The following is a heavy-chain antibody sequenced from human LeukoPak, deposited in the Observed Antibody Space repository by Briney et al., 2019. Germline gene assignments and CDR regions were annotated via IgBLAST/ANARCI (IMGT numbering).Heavy chain of an antibody. CDR1: GFTFSNYT. D-gene: IGHD5-12*01. V-gene: IGHV3-23*01. CDR3: AKDPYRASSGLVDY. J-gene: IGHJ4*02. CDR2: ISGSGGTT. Sequence: GGSLRLSCATSGFTFSNYTVSWVRQAPGKGLEWVSSISGSGGTTYYADSVKGRFTISRDNSKNTLYLQMNSLRAEDTAVYYCAKDPYRASSGLVDYWGQGTLVTVSS.